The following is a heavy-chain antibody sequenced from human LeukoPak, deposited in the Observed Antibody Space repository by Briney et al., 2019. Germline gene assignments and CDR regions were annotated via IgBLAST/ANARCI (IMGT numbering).Heavy chain of an antibody. CDR3: ARGRGSTAGLFDY. CDR1: GFTFSSYG. CDR2: ICYDGSNK. V-gene: IGHV3-33*08. J-gene: IGHJ4*02. Sequence: GGSLRLSCAASGFTFSSYGMHWVRQAPGKGLEWVAVICYDGSNKYYADSVKGRFTIPRDNSKNTLYLQMNSLRAEDTAVYYCARGRGSTAGLFDYWGQGTLVTVSS. D-gene: IGHD5-12*01.